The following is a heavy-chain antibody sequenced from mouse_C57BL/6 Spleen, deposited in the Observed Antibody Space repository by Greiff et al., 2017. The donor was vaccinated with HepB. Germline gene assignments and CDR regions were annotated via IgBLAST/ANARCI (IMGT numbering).Heavy chain of an antibody. Sequence: VQRVESGAELVKPGASVKLSCKASGYTFTEYTIHWVKQRSGQGLEWIGWFYPGSGSIKYNEKFKDKATLTADKSSSTVYMELSRLTSEDSAVYFCARHEDVWYEGYYAMDYWGQGTSVTVSS. J-gene: IGHJ4*01. CDR2: FYPGSGSI. CDR3: ARHEDVWYEGYYAMDY. D-gene: IGHD1-1*02. V-gene: IGHV1-62-2*01. CDR1: GYTFTEYT.